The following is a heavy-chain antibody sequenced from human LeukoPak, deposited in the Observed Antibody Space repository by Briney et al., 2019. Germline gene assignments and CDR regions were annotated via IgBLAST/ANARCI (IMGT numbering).Heavy chain of an antibody. CDR3: ARVPGDYVDY. Sequence: SGGFLRLSCAASGFTLRNSAMSWVRQAPGKGLGWVSSISSSSSYTYYADSVKGRFTISRDNAKNSLYLQMNSLRAEDTAVYYCARVPGDYVDYWGQGTLVTVSS. CDR1: GFTLRNSA. J-gene: IGHJ4*02. CDR2: ISSSSSYT. D-gene: IGHD4-17*01. V-gene: IGHV3-21*01.